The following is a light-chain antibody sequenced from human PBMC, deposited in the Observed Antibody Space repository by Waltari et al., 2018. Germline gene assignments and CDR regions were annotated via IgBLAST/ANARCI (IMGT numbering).Light chain of an antibody. CDR3: YSAADNNPVV. Sequence: SYELTQPSSVSVSPGQTARITCSGDVLAKKYARWFQQKPGQAPVLVIYKDSERPSGIPGQFPGSSSGTTVTLTISGAQVEDEADYYCYSAADNNPVVFGGGTKLTVL. J-gene: IGLJ2*01. CDR2: KDS. V-gene: IGLV3-27*01. CDR1: VLAKKY.